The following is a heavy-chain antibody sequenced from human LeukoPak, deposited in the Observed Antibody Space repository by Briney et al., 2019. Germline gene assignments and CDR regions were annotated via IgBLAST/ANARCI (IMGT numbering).Heavy chain of an antibody. Sequence: PSETLSLTCTVSGGSISSSSYYWGWIRQPPGKGLEWIGSIYYSGSTYYNPSLKSRVTISVDTSKNQFSLKLSSVTAADTAVYYCATPTYHYYGSSGYQGDYWGQGTLVPVSS. CDR3: ATPTYHYYGSSGYQGDY. V-gene: IGHV4-39*01. CDR1: GGSISSSSYY. J-gene: IGHJ4*02. D-gene: IGHD3-22*01. CDR2: IYYSGST.